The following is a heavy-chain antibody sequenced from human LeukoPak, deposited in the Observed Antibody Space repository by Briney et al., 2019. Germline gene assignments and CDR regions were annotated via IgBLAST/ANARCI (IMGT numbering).Heavy chain of an antibody. Sequence: GGSLRLSCAASGFTFSSYSMNWVRQAPGKGLEWVSSISSSSSYIYYADSVKGRFTISRDNAKNSLYLQMNSLRAEDTAVYYCARDRDSSSSTSYYFDYWGQGTLVTVSS. V-gene: IGHV3-21*01. D-gene: IGHD6-6*01. CDR1: GFTFSSYS. CDR3: ARDRDSSSSTSYYFDY. CDR2: ISSSSSYI. J-gene: IGHJ4*02.